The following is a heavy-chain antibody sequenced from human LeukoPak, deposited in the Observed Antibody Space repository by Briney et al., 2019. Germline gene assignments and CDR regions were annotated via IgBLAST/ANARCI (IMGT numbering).Heavy chain of an antibody. J-gene: IGHJ4*02. CDR3: ARNTLAIAAAAFFDF. CDR1: GFTFSSYE. CDR2: ISSSGSRI. V-gene: IGHV3-48*03. D-gene: IGHD6-25*01. Sequence: PGGSLRLSCAASGFTFSSYEMNWVRQAPGKGLEWVSYISSSGSRIYYTASVKGRFTISRDNAKNSLYLQMNSLRVEDTALYYCARNTLAIAAAAFFDFWGQGTLVTVSS.